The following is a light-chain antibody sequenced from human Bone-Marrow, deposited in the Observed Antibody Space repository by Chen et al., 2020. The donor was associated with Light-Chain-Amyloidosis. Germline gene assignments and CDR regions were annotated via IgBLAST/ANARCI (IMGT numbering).Light chain of an antibody. CDR2: GGS. V-gene: IGKV1-9*01. Sequence: DIQLTQSPSFLSASVGDTVTITCRASQAIGRSLDWFQLKPGKAPQLLIFGGSHLETHVPQRFSGSRDCSDFTLTLSCLQPEDFATYYCQQVHGYPRTFGHGTMV. CDR1: QAIGRS. J-gene: IGKJ1*01. CDR3: QQVHGYPRT.